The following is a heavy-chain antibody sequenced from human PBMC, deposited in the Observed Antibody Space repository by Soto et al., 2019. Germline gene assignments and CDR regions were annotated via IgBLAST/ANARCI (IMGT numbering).Heavy chain of an antibody. CDR2: IKQDGSEK. CDR1: GFTFSGYW. V-gene: IGHV3-7*03. CDR3: ARDRRLQWDY. Sequence: GGSLRLSCAASGFTFSGYWMSWVRQAPGKGLEWVANIKQDGSEKYYVDSVKGRFTISRDNAKNSLYLQMNGLRAEDTAVYYCARDRRLQWDYWGQGTLVTVSS. D-gene: IGHD6-19*01. J-gene: IGHJ4*02.